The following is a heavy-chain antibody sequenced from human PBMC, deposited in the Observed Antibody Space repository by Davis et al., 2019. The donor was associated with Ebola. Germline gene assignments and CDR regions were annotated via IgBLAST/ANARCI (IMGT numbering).Heavy chain of an antibody. CDR1: GYSFTSDG. Sequence: AASVKVSCKASGYSFTSDGISWVRQAPGQGLEWMGWISTYNGNTNYAQKFQGRVTMTTDTYTSTAYMELRSLRSDDTAVYYCAKGGGLRNSFDYWGQGTLVTVSS. V-gene: IGHV1-18*01. D-gene: IGHD1-14*01. CDR2: ISTYNGNT. CDR3: AKGGGLRNSFDY. J-gene: IGHJ4*02.